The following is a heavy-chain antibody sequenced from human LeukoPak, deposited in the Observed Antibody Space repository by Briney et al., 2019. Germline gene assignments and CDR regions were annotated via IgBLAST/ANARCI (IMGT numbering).Heavy chain of an antibody. J-gene: IGHJ5*02. CDR1: GFTFNTYA. D-gene: IGHD1-26*01. V-gene: IGHV3-23*01. Sequence: GGSLRLSCAASGFTFNTYAMSWVRQAPGKGLEWVSAISDCGGSAYYADSVKGRFTISRDNSKNTLYLQMNSLRAEDTAVYYCTREVRSAWASFDPWGQGTLVIVSS. CDR2: ISDCGGSA. CDR3: TREVRSAWASFDP.